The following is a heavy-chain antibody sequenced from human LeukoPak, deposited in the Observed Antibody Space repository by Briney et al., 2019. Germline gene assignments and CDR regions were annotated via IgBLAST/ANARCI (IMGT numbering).Heavy chain of an antibody. V-gene: IGHV3-21*01. J-gene: IGHJ3*02. Sequence: GGSLILSCAASGFTFSSYSMNWVRQAPGKGLDWVSSISSGSSFIYYADSVKGRFTISRDNAKNSLYLQMNSLRAEDTAVYYCARDSGSPQDAFDIWGQGTMVTVSS. CDR3: ARDSGSPQDAFDI. CDR1: GFTFSSYS. D-gene: IGHD6-13*01. CDR2: ISSGSSFI.